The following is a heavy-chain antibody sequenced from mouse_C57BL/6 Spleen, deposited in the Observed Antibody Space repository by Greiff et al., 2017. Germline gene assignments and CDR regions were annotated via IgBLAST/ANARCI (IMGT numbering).Heavy chain of an antibody. D-gene: IGHD2-4*01. CDR3: ARLEDYQFAY. V-gene: IGHV1-69*01. J-gene: IGHJ3*01. Sequence: QVQLQQPGAELVMPGASVKLSCKASGYTFTSYWMHWVKQRPGQGLEWIGEIDPSDSYTNYNQKFKGKSTLTVDKSSSTAYIRLSSLTSEDSAVYYCARLEDYQFAYWGQGTLVTVSA. CDR2: IDPSDSYT. CDR1: GYTFTSYW.